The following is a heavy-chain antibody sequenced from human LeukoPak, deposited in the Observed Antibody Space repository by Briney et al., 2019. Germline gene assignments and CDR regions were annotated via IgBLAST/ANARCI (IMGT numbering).Heavy chain of an antibody. CDR1: GFTFSSYA. J-gene: IGHJ4*02. CDR2: ISSNGGST. D-gene: IGHD2-2*01. CDR3: VNRRGTTSSYFDY. Sequence: PGGSLRLSCSASGFTFSSYAMDWVRQAPGKGRECVLAISSNGGSTYYADSVRGRFTISRYIDKNTLYLQMSSLCAEATAVYYCVNRRGTTSSYFDYWGQGTLVTVSS. V-gene: IGHV3-64D*06.